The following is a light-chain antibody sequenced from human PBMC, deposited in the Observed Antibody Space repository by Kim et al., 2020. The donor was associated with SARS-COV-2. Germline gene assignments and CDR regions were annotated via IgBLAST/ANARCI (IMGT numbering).Light chain of an antibody. Sequence: ASVGDRVTITCRASRSITSYLNWYQQKPGKAPKLLIYAASSLQSGVPSRFSGSGSGTDFTLTISSLQPEDFATYYCQQSYSTPFTFGPGTKVDIK. V-gene: IGKV1-39*01. CDR3: QQSYSTPFT. CDR1: RSITSY. J-gene: IGKJ3*01. CDR2: AAS.